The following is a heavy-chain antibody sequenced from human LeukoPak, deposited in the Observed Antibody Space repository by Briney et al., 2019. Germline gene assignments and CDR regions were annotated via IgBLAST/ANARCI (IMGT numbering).Heavy chain of an antibody. CDR2: INSDGRST. Sequence: GGSLRLSCAASGFTFRSYWMHWVRQAPGKGLLWVSRINSDGRSTNYADSVKGRFTISRDNAKSSLYLQMNSLRAEDTAVYYCARRAKEYTSGWYPNFDYWGQGTLVTVSS. CDR3: ARRAKEYTSGWYPNFDY. J-gene: IGHJ4*02. CDR1: GFTFRSYW. V-gene: IGHV3-74*01. D-gene: IGHD6-19*01.